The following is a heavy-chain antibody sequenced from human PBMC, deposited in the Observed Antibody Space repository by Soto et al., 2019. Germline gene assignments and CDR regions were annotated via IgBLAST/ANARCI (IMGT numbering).Heavy chain of an antibody. V-gene: IGHV1-46*04. Sequence: QVQLMQSGAEVKKPGASVKVSCKASGDTFTNYYIHWVRQAPGQGLEWMGTVNPSGGHTTYSQNLLGRVTMTRDTSTSTLYMELTSLTPDDTALYYCARGGHVVVVTAAFDYWGQGTLVTVSS. D-gene: IGHD2-21*02. J-gene: IGHJ4*02. CDR1: GDTFTNYY. CDR2: VNPSGGHT. CDR3: ARGGHVVVVTAAFDY.